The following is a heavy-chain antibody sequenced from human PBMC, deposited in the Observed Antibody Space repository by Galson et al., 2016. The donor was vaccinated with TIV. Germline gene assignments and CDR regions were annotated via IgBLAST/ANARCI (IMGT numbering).Heavy chain of an antibody. V-gene: IGHV1-69*13. CDR2: IIPIFHSA. J-gene: IGHJ4*02. CDR3: ATLGGYFGSGSYKTDF. D-gene: IGHD3-10*01. CDR1: GDIFRSYG. Sequence: SVKVSCKASGDIFRSYGISWVRQAPGQGLEWMGRIIPIFHSAKSAQKFQDRVTITADESMSTVYMELSSLRSEDTAVYYCATLGGYFGSGSYKTDFWGQGTLVTVSS.